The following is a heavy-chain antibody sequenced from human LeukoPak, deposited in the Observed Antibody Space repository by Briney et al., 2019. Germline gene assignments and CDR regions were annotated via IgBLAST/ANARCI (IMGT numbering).Heavy chain of an antibody. CDR2: INPNSGGT. J-gene: IGHJ4*02. Sequence: ASVKVSCKASGYTFSAYYIQWVRQAPGQGLEWMGWINPNSGGTNYAQKFQGWVTMTTDTSTSTAYMELRRLRSEDTAVYYCARFASVAHFDNWGQGTLVTVSS. CDR3: ARFASVAHFDN. CDR1: GYTFSAYY. D-gene: IGHD5-12*01. V-gene: IGHV1-2*04.